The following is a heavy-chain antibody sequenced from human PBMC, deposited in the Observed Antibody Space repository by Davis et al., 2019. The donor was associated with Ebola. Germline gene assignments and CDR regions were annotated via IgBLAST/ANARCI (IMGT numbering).Heavy chain of an antibody. D-gene: IGHD6-13*01. CDR3: AKGGLGAYSSFDP. Sequence: GESLKISCAASGFTFTNYAMSWVRQAPGKGLEWVSGISGSGGSTYYADSVKGRFTISRDNSKKTLYMQMNSLRAEDTAVYYCAKGGLGAYSSFDPWGQGTLVTVSS. CDR2: ISGSGGST. CDR1: GFTFTNYA. J-gene: IGHJ5*02. V-gene: IGHV3-23*01.